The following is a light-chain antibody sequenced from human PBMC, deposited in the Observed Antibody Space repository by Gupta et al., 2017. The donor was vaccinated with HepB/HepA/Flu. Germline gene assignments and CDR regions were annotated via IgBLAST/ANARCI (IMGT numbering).Light chain of an antibody. CDR1: QRVSNN. J-gene: IGKJ1*01. V-gene: IGKV3-15*01. CDR2: CAS. Sequence: IVMPQSPVTLSMSPGDRATLSCRASQRVSNNLAWYRQQPGQAPRLLIYCASTRPTGIPARFSGSGSGTDFTLKISSLQSEDVAVYYCKQNKKWPRTFGQGTKVEIK. CDR3: KQNKKWPRT.